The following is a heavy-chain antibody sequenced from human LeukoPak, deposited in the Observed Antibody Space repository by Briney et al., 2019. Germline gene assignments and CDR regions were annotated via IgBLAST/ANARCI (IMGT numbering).Heavy chain of an antibody. CDR2: INIDGTST. V-gene: IGHV3-74*01. D-gene: IGHD6-19*01. Sequence: GGSLRLSCATSGFTFSNYWMHWVRQVPGKGLVCVSRINIDGTSTSYADSVKGRFTISRDNAKNALYLQMNSLRAEDTAVYYCARGSSGWYGIDYWGQGALVNVSS. CDR3: ARGSSGWYGIDY. CDR1: GFTFSNYW. J-gene: IGHJ4*02.